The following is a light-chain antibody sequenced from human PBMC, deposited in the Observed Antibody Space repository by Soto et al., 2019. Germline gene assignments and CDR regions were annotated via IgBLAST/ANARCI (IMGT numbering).Light chain of an antibody. CDR1: QSVSSSY. V-gene: IGKV3-20*01. CDR3: QQYGSSPA. CDR2: GAS. J-gene: IGKJ4*01. Sequence: ESVLTQSQGTLSLSPGERATLSCRASQSVSSSYLAWYHQKPGQAPRLLIYGASSRATGIPDRFSGSGSGTDFPLTISRLEPEDFAVYYCQQYGSSPAFGGGTKVEIK.